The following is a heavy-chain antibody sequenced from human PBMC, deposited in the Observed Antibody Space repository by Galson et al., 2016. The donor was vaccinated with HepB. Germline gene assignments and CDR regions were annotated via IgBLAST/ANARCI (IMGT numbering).Heavy chain of an antibody. J-gene: IGHJ6*02. V-gene: IGHV3-23*01. D-gene: IGHD4-23*01. CDR3: ATSDSGGDTFVDV. Sequence: SLRPSCAASGFAFSTYAMSWVRQAPGKGLEWVSGISGSGDTKFADSVKGRFTISRDNSKTTLYLQMNSLRDEDTAVYYCATSDSGGDTFVDVWGQGTTVIVTS. CDR2: ISGSGDT. CDR1: GFAFSTYA.